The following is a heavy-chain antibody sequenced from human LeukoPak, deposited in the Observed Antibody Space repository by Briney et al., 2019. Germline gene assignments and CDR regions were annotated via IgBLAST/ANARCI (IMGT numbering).Heavy chain of an antibody. CDR1: GYTFTSYY. CDR3: ARGGDRVYYYDSSGYFDY. D-gene: IGHD3-22*01. V-gene: IGHV1-46*01. CDR2: INPSGGST. Sequence: ASVKVSCKASGYTFTSYYMHWVRQAPGRGLEWMGIINPSGGSTSYAQKFQGRVTMTRDTSTSTVYMELSSLRSEDTAVYYCARGGDRVYYYDSSGYFDYWGQGTLVTVSS. J-gene: IGHJ4*02.